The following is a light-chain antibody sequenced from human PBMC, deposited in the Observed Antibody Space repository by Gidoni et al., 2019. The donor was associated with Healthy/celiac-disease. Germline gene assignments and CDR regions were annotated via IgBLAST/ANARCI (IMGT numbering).Light chain of an antibody. V-gene: IGLV3-21*04. CDR3: QVWDSSSDHPRV. CDR2: YDS. J-gene: IGLJ2*01. Sequence: SYVLTQPPSVSVAPGKTARITCGGNNIGSNSVHWYQQKPGQAPVLVIYYDSDRPSGIPERFSGSNSGNTATLTISRVEAGDEADYYCQVWDSSSDHPRVFGGGTKLTVL. CDR1: NIGSNS.